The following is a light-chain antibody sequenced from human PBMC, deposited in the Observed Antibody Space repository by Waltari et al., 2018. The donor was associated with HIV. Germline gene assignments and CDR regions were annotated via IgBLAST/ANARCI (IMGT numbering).Light chain of an antibody. V-gene: IGKV3-15*01. CDR3: QQYNNWPKT. CDR2: GAS. J-gene: IGKJ1*01. Sequence: ESVMTQSPATLSVSPGERVTLSCRASQSVSSNLAWYRQTPGQAPRLLIYGASTRATGIPARFSGSGSGTEFTLTISSLQSEDFAVYYCQQYNNWPKTFGQGTKVEIK. CDR1: QSVSSN.